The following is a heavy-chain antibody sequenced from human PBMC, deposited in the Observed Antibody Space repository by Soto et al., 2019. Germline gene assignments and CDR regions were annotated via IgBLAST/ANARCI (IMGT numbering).Heavy chain of an antibody. V-gene: IGHV3-9*01. D-gene: IGHD3-10*01. J-gene: IGHJ4*02. CDR1: GFTFDDYA. CDR2: ISWNSGSI. CDR3: AKDPGGSGSYPMYFDY. Sequence: GGSLRLSCAASGFTFDDYAMHWVRQAPGKGLEWVSGISWNSGSIGYADSVKGRFTISRDNAKNSLYLQMNSLRAEDTALYYCAKDPGGSGSYPMYFDYWGQGTLVTVSS.